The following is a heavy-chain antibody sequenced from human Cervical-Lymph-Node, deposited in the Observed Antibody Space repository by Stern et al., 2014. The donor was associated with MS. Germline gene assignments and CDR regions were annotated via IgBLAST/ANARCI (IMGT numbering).Heavy chain of an antibody. CDR3: ARGPKYSSSWVPYY. CDR2: IIPIFGTA. D-gene: IGHD6-13*01. V-gene: IGHV1-69*01. J-gene: IGHJ4*02. CDR1: GGTFSSYA. Sequence: QVQLVQSGAEVKKPGSSVKVSCKASGGTFSSYAIGWVRQAPGQGLEWMGGIIPIFGTANYAQKFQGRVTITADESTSTAYMELSSLRSEDTAVYYCARGPKYSSSWVPYYWGQGTLVTVSS.